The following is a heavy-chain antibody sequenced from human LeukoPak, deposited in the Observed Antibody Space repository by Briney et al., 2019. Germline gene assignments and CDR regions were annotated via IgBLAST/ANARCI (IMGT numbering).Heavy chain of an antibody. CDR1: GFTFSSYA. CDR3: ASQIAAAGYY. J-gene: IGHJ4*02. CDR2: ISYDGSNK. D-gene: IGHD6-13*01. Sequence: PGRSLKLSCAASGFTFSSYAMHWVRQAPGKGLEWVAVISYDGSNKYYADSVKGRFTISRDNAKNSLYLQMNSLRAEDTAVYYCASQIAAAGYYWGQGTLVTVSS. V-gene: IGHV3-30-3*01.